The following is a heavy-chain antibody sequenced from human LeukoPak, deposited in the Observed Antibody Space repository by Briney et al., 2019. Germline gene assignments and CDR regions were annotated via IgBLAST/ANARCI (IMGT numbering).Heavy chain of an antibody. CDR2: IRYDGSNK. D-gene: IGHD7-27*01. CDR3: ARGNWGPDD. V-gene: IGHV3-30*02. Sequence: GGSLRLSCAASGFTFSSYSMNWARQAPGKGLEWVAFIRYDGSNKYYADSVKGRFTISRDNSKTTLYLQMNSLRAEDTAVYSCARGNWGPDDWGQGTLVTVSS. J-gene: IGHJ4*02. CDR1: GFTFSSYS.